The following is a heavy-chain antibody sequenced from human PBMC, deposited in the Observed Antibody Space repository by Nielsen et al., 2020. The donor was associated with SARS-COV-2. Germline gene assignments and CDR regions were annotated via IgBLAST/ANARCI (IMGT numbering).Heavy chain of an antibody. J-gene: IGHJ4*02. V-gene: IGHV3-11*06. Sequence: GGSLRLSCAGSGFTFSDYYMSWIRQAPGKGLEGVAQMSGSSSYIHYADSVKGRYTISKDSAKNSLYLQMNSLRVDDTAVYYCAREGPDSSSSYFDYWGQGTLVTVSS. CDR3: AREGPDSSSSYFDY. CDR2: MSGSSSYI. D-gene: IGHD6-6*01. CDR1: GFTFSDYY.